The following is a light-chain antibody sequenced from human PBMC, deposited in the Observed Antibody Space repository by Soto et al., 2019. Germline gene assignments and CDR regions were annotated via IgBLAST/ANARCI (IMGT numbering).Light chain of an antibody. CDR3: QQCNSPWT. CDR1: QSISNW. Sequence: DIQMPQSPSTLSASVGDRVTITCRASQSISNWLAWYQQKPGKAPKLLIFDASSLQSGVPSRFSGSGSGIEFTLTISSLQPDDFATYYCQQCNSPWTFGQGTKVEVK. V-gene: IGKV1-5*01. CDR2: DAS. J-gene: IGKJ1*01.